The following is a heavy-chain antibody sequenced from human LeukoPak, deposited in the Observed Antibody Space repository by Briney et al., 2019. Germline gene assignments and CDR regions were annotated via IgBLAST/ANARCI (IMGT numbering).Heavy chain of an antibody. CDR2: IQTSGST. V-gene: IGHV4-4*09. J-gene: IGHJ5*02. Sequence: PSETLSLTCTVSGGSISGSYWSWIRQPPGKGLEWIGYIQTSGSTNYNPSLRSRVTISLDTSKNQFSLKLSSVTAADTAVYYCARLGYCSSASCPFDPWGQGTLITVSS. D-gene: IGHD2-2*01. CDR3: ARLGYCSSASCPFDP. CDR1: GGSISGSY.